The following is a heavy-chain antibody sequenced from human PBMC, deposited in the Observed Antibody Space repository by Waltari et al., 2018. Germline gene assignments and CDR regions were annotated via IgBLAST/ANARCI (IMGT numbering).Heavy chain of an antibody. CDR1: GVSISSNSYF. Sequence: QLQLQESGPGLVKPSETLSLTCTVSGVSISSNSYFWGWIRQPPGKGLEWIGSIYYSGNTYYNPSLKSRVTISVDTSKNQFSLKLSSVTAADTAVYYCAKRPTYGEAHFYFDLWGRGTLVSVSS. CDR3: AKRPTYGEAHFYFDL. V-gene: IGHV4-39*01. D-gene: IGHD4-17*01. J-gene: IGHJ2*01. CDR2: IYYSGNT.